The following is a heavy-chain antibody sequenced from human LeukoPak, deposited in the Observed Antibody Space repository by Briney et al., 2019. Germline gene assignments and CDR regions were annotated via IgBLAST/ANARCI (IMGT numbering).Heavy chain of an antibody. CDR2: FDPEDGET. J-gene: IGHJ3*02. Sequence: ASVTVSCKVSGYTLTELSMHWVRQAPGKGLEWMGGFDPEDGETIYAQKFQGRVTMTEDTSTDTAYMELSSLRSEDTAVYYCATSGDRYDSSGYDAFDIWGQGTMVTVSS. CDR1: GYTLTELS. V-gene: IGHV1-24*01. D-gene: IGHD3-22*01. CDR3: ATSGDRYDSSGYDAFDI.